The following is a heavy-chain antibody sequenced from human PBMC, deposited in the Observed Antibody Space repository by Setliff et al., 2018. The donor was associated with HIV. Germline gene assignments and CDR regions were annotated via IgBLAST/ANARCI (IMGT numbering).Heavy chain of an antibody. J-gene: IGHJ4*02. CDR3: ARDRRGSSRFYFDY. CDR1: GFTFNKFA. D-gene: IGHD6-13*01. Sequence: GGSLRLSCSASGFTFNKFAIHWFRQAPGKGLEYISVISGDGLIIYYADSVKGRFTISRDNAKMYLHMNSLRAEDTAVYYCARDRRGSSRFYFDYWGQGTLVTVSS. V-gene: IGHV3-64*04. CDR2: ISGDGLII.